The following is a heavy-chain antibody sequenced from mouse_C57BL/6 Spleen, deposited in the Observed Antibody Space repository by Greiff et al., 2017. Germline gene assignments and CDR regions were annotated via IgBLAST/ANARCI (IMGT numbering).Heavy chain of an antibody. Sequence: QVQLKQPGAELVRPGSSVKLSCKASGYTFTSYWMHWVKQRPIQGLEWIGNIDPSDSETHYNQKFKDKATLTVDKSSSTAYMQLSSLTSEDSAVYYCARQGYYADYWGQGTTLTVSS. CDR2: IDPSDSET. D-gene: IGHD2-3*01. CDR3: ARQGYYADY. J-gene: IGHJ2*01. CDR1: GYTFTSYW. V-gene: IGHV1-52*01.